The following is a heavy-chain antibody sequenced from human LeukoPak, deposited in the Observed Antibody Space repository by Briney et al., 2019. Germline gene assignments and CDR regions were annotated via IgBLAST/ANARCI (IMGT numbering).Heavy chain of an antibody. D-gene: IGHD2-2*01. CDR1: GYSFTNYW. CDR3: ARLGCSSTSCLAYPRYYYYYMDV. Sequence: KHGESLKISCKGSGYSFTNYWIGWVRQMPGKGLEWMGIIYPGDSHTRYNPSFQGQVTISADKSLSTAYLQWSSLKASDTAMYYCARLGCSSTSCLAYPRYYYYYMDVWGKGTTVTVSS. J-gene: IGHJ6*03. CDR2: IYPGDSHT. V-gene: IGHV5-51*01.